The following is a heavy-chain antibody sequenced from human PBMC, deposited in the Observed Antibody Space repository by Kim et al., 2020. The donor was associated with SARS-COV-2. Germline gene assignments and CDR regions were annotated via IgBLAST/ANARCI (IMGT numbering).Heavy chain of an antibody. CDR1: GGSFSGYY. Sequence: SETLSLTCAVYGGSFSGYYWSWIRQPPGKGLEWIGEINHSGSTNYNPSLKSRVTISVDTSKNQFSLKLSSVTAADTAVYYCARGIGSRRWFDPWGQGTLVTVSS. CDR2: INHSGST. CDR3: ARGIGSRRWFDP. V-gene: IGHV4-34*01. J-gene: IGHJ5*02.